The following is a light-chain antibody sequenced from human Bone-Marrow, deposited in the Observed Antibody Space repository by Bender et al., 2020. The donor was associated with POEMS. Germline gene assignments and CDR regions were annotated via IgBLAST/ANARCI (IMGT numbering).Light chain of an antibody. CDR3: AVWDDSLNGWV. J-gene: IGLJ3*02. CDR2: SSH. V-gene: IGLV1-44*01. CDR1: SSNIGAHA. Sequence: QSVLTQPPSASGTPGQRVTISCSGGSSNIGAHAVTWYQHLPGTAPKLLIYSSHRRPSEVPERFSGSRSGTSASLAIGGLQSEDEADYYCAVWDDSLNGWVFGGGTKLTV.